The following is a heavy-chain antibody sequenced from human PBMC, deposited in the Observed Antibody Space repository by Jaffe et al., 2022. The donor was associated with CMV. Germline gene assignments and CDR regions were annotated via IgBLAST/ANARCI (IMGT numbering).Heavy chain of an antibody. J-gene: IGHJ4*02. V-gene: IGHV3-23*01. CDR3: AKRTSSSSGWFDY. Sequence: EVQLLETGGGLVQPGGSLRLSCAASGFTFSSYAMGWVRQAPGKGLEWVSAITGSGTNTFYADSVKGRFTISRDSSRDTLYLQMDSLRAEDTAVYYCAKRTSSSSGWFDYWGQGTLVTVSS. D-gene: IGHD6-6*01. CDR2: ITGSGTNT. CDR1: GFTFSSYA.